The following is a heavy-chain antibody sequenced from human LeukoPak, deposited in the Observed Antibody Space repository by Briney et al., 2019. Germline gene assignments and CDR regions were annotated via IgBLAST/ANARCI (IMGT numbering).Heavy chain of an antibody. CDR2: IRSNANSYAT. D-gene: IGHD3-22*01. CDR3: TRLVVLLPGDSSGHRIHAFDI. Sequence: GGYLRLSCAASGFTFSGSAMHWVRQASGKGLEWVGRIRSNANSYATAYAASVKGRFTISRDDSKNTAYPQMNSLKTEDTAVYYCTRLVVLLPGDSSGHRIHAFDIWGQGTMVTVSS. V-gene: IGHV3-73*01. CDR1: GFTFSGSA. J-gene: IGHJ3*02.